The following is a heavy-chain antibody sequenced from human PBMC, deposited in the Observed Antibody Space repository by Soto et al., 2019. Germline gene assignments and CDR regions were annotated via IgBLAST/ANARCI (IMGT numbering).Heavy chain of an antibody. CDR1: GFTFNKYS. Sequence: QAQLVESGGGVVQPGGALRPFCAASGFTFNKYSIHWVRQAPGKGLERLAGISHDGSIEYYPDSVKGRFTISRDNSKNTLYLEMHSLRAEDTAVYYCARDSRSSGQGAFDIWGQGTMVIVSS. V-gene: IGHV3-30*03. D-gene: IGHD3-16*01. CDR2: ISHDGSIE. J-gene: IGHJ3*02. CDR3: ARDSRSSGQGAFDI.